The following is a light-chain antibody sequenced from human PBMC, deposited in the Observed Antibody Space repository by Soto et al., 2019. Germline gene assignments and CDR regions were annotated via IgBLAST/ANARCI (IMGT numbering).Light chain of an antibody. CDR2: RAS. J-gene: IGKJ1*01. CDR1: QSISTW. CDR3: QQFNTYSWT. V-gene: IGKV1-5*03. Sequence: DIQMTQSPSTLSASVGDRVSITCRASQSISTWLAWYQQKPGKAPKLLIYRASNLESGVPSRFNGSGSGTEFTLTISSRQPDDFATYFCQQFNTYSWTFSQGTRVEIK.